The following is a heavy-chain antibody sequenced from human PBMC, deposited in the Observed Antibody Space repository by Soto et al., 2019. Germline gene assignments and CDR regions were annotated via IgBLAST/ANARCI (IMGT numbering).Heavy chain of an antibody. CDR2: MNPNSGNT. J-gene: IGHJ6*02. D-gene: IGHD2-2*01. CDR3: ARGREDIVVVPAAPGGSGMDV. Sequence: QVQLVQSGAEVKKPGASVKVSCKASGYTFTSYDINGVRQATGQGLEWMGWMNPNSGNTGYAQKSQGRVNMTRNTSISTVYMELSSLRSEDTAVYYCARGREDIVVVPAAPGGSGMDVWGQGTTVTVSS. V-gene: IGHV1-8*01. CDR1: GYTFTSYD.